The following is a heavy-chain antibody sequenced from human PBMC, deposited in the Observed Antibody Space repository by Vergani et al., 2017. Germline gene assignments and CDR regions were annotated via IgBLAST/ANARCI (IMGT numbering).Heavy chain of an antibody. CDR1: GFTFNQYG. D-gene: IGHD1-14*01. CDR2: TWYDGNNK. Sequence: QVQLVESGGGVVQPGRSLRLSCAASGFTFNQYGMHWVRQAQGKGLEWVAVTWYDGNNKQYADSVKGRFTISRDNSKSTMYLQMNSLRDKDTGVYYCARDLRLLYNRFDPWGQGTLVTVSS. CDR3: ARDLRLLYNRFDP. J-gene: IGHJ5*02. V-gene: IGHV3-33*01.